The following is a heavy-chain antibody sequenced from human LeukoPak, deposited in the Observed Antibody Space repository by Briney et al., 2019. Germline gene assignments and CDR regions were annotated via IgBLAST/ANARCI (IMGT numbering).Heavy chain of an antibody. CDR1: GYSISSGYY. D-gene: IGHD5-24*01. Sequence: SETLSLTCTVSGYSISSGYYWGWIRQPPGKGLEWIGSIYHSGSTYYNPSLKSRVTISVDTSKNQSSLKLSSVTAADTTVYYCAREPHGYNYYYFDYWGQGTLVTVSS. V-gene: IGHV4-38-2*02. CDR2: IYHSGST. J-gene: IGHJ4*02. CDR3: AREPHGYNYYYFDY.